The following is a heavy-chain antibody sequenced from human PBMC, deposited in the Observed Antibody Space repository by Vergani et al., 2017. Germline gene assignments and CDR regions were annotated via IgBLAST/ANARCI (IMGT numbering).Heavy chain of an antibody. CDR2: ISSSSAYL. CDR3: ASRCSANGGLDT. V-gene: IGHV3-21*02. CDR1: GFTFKNNT. J-gene: IGHJ5*02. D-gene: IGHD2-15*01. Sequence: VQLVESGGGLVKPGGSLRLSCEGSGFTFKNNTMTWVRQAPGKGLEWVSSISSSSAYLHYADSVKGRFTISRDNPKKSLFLQMNNLRADDTAVYYCASRCSANGGLDTWGQGTLVTVSS.